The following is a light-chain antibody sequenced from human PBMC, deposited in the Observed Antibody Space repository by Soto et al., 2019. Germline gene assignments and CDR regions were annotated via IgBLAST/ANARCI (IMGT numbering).Light chain of an antibody. V-gene: IGKV3D-20*01. CDR1: QSVSTY. J-gene: IGKJ1*01. CDR2: DAS. Sequence: DIVLTQSPAALSLSPGERATLSCRASQSVSTYLAWYQQKPGQAPRLLIYDASSRATGIPDRFSGSGSGTDFTLTISRLEPEDFAVYYCQQYGSSPWTFGQGTKVDIK. CDR3: QQYGSSPWT.